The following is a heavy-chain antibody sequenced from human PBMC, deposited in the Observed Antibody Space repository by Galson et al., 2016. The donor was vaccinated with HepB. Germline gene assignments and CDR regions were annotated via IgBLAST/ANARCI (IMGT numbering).Heavy chain of an antibody. CDR2: IVGSGVSP. V-gene: IGHV3-23*01. J-gene: IGHJ4*02. D-gene: IGHD2-2*01. Sequence: SLRLSCAASGFTFRSYAMTWVRQAPGKGLEWVSRIVGSGVSPSYADSVRGRFTISRDNSKNTLFLQMNTLSPEDTAVYYCAKSRGDIGLTPADRGLESWGLGTLVIIAS. CDR3: AKSRGDIGLTPADRGLES. CDR1: GFTFRSYA.